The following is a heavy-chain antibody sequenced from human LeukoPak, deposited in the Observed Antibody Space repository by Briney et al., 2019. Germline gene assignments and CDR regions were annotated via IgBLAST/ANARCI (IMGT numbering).Heavy chain of an antibody. CDR2: ISGSGGST. D-gene: IGHD3-10*01. CDR1: GFTFSSYA. Sequence: GGSLRLSCAASGFTFSSYAMSWVRQAPGKGLEWVSAISGSGGSTYYADSVKGRFTISRDNSKNTLYLQMNSLRAEDTAVYYCAKAARGNIVKTEYYSDYWGQGTLVTVSS. V-gene: IGHV3-23*01. J-gene: IGHJ4*02. CDR3: AKAARGNIVKTEYYSDY.